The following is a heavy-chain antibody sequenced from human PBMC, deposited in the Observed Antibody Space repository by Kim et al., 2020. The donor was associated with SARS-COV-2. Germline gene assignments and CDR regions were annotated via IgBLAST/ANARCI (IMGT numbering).Heavy chain of an antibody. J-gene: IGHJ6*02. V-gene: IGHV3-15*01. Sequence: APVKGRSTSSRDDARTTLYLQMNSLKTEDTAVYYCTRDYYGSGSSYGMDVWGQGTTVTVSS. CDR3: TRDYYGSGSSYGMDV. D-gene: IGHD3-10*01.